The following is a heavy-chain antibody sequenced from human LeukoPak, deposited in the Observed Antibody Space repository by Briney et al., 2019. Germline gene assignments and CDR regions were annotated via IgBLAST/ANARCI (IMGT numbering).Heavy chain of an antibody. J-gene: IGHJ4*02. CDR2: IYSGGST. D-gene: IGHD3-22*01. Sequence: GGSLRLSCAASGFTVSSNYMSWVRQAPGKGLEWVSVIYSGGSTYYADSVKGRFTISRDNSKNTLYLQMNSLRAEDTAVYYCARVGLDYYERQSTFEYYFDYWGQGTLVTVSS. CDR1: GFTVSSNY. CDR3: ARVGLDYYERQSTFEYYFDY. V-gene: IGHV3-53*01.